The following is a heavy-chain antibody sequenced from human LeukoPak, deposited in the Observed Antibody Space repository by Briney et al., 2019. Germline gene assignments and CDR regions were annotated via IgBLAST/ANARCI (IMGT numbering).Heavy chain of an antibody. Sequence: SETLSLTCTVSGGSISSGSYYWSWIRQPAGKGLEWIGRIYTSGSTNYNPSLKSRVTVSVDTSKNQFSLRLTSVTAADTAVYYCARQTGSGLFILPGGQGTLVTVSS. J-gene: IGHJ4*02. CDR3: ARQTGSGLFILP. CDR2: IYTSGST. D-gene: IGHD3/OR15-3a*01. V-gene: IGHV4-61*02. CDR1: GGSISSGSYY.